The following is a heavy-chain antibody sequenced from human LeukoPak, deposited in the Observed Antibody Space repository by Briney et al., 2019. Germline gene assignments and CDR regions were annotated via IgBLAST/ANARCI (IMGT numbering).Heavy chain of an antibody. CDR1: GFTFSSYW. J-gene: IGHJ6*03. CDR2: INTDGSST. D-gene: IGHD3-10*01. V-gene: IGHV3-74*01. CDR3: VREGSGSTHYMDV. Sequence: GGSLRLSCAASGFTFSSYWMHWVRQAPGKGLVWVSRINTDGSSTNYADSVKGRFTISRDNAKNTLYLQMNSLRAEDTAVYYCVREGSGSTHYMDVWGKGTTVTVSS.